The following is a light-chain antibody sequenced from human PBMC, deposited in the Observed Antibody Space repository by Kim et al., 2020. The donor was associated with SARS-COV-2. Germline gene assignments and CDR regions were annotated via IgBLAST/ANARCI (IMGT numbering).Light chain of an antibody. V-gene: IGKV3-15*01. Sequence: SPGESATLSCRASQSVASNLAWYQHKPGQAPRLLIYGASTRATGLPARFSGSVAGTEFTLTISSLQSEDFAVYSCQQYNNWPPITFGQGTRLEIK. CDR2: GAS. J-gene: IGKJ5*01. CDR1: QSVASN. CDR3: QQYNNWPPIT.